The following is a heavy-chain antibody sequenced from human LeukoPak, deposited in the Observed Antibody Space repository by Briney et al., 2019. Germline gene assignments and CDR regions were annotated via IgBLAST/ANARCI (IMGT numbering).Heavy chain of an antibody. Sequence: GGSLRLSCAASGFTFSSYSMNWVRQAPGKGLEWVSAISGSGGSTYYADSVKGRFTISRDNSKNTLYLQMNSLRAEDTAVYYCAKDLECSSSPFDYYYYMEAWGKGTTVTISS. J-gene: IGHJ6*03. CDR2: ISGSGGST. CDR3: AKDLECSSSPFDYYYYMEA. CDR1: GFTFSSYS. D-gene: IGHD6-6*01. V-gene: IGHV3-23*01.